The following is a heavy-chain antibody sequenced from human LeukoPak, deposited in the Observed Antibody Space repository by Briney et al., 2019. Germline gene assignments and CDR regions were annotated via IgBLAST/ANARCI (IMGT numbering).Heavy chain of an antibody. D-gene: IGHD3-22*01. Sequence: GGSLRLSCAASGFTFSSYSMNWVRQAPGKGLEWVSSISSSSSYIYYADSVKGRFTISRDNAKNSLYLQMNSLRAEDTAVYYCARDLNYYDSSAPYYWGQGTLVTVSS. CDR1: GFTFSSYS. V-gene: IGHV3-21*01. CDR3: ARDLNYYDSSAPYY. CDR2: ISSSSSYI. J-gene: IGHJ4*02.